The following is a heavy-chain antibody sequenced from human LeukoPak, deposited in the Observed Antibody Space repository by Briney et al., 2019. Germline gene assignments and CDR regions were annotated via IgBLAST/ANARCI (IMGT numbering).Heavy chain of an antibody. CDR2: INHSGST. CDR1: GGSFSGYY. Sequence: PSETLSLTCAVYGGSFSGYYWSWIRQPPGKGLEWIGEINHSGSTNYNPSLKSRVTISVDTSKNQFSLKLSSVTAADTAVYYCAARPAHYYYYYMDVWGKGTTVTVSS. CDR3: AARPAHYYYYYMDV. D-gene: IGHD6-6*01. V-gene: IGHV4-34*01. J-gene: IGHJ6*03.